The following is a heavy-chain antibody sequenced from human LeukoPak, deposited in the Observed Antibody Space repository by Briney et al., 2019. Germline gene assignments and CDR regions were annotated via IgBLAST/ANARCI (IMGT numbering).Heavy chain of an antibody. J-gene: IGHJ6*03. CDR3: ATTPGGVPAAIDYYYYYYMDV. V-gene: IGHV3-30*02. Sequence: PGGSLRLSCAASGFTFSSYGMHWVRQAPGKGLEWVAFIRYDGSNKYYADSVKGRFTISRDNSKNTLYLQMNSLRAEDTAVYYCATTPGGVPAAIDYYYYYYMDVWGKGTTVTVSS. CDR2: IRYDGSNK. D-gene: IGHD2-2*01. CDR1: GFTFSSYG.